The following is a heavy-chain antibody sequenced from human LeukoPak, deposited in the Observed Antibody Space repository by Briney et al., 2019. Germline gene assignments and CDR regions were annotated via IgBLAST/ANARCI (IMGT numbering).Heavy chain of an antibody. D-gene: IGHD3-3*01. CDR2: ISGSGGST. CDR3: AKAPLITIFGVVIPGWFDP. V-gene: IGHV3-23*01. J-gene: IGHJ5*02. Sequence: PGGSLRLSCAASGFTFSSYAMSWVRQAPGKGLEWVSAISGSGGSTYYADSVKGRFTISRDNPKNTLYLQMNSLRAEDTAVYYCAKAPLITIFGVVIPGWFDPWGQGTLVTVSS. CDR1: GFTFSSYA.